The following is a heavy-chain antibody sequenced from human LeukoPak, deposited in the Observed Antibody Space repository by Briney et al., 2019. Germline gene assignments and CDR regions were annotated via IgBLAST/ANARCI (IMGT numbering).Heavy chain of an antibody. CDR1: GFTFSSYS. V-gene: IGHV3-21*04. CDR2: ISSSSSYI. D-gene: IGHD2/OR15-2a*01. Sequence: GGSLRLSRAASGFTFSSYSMNWVRQAPGKGLEWVSSISSSSSYIYYADSVKGRFTISRDNSKNTLYLQMNSLRAEDTAVYYCAKCFRWGDIPDYWGQGTLVTVSS. CDR3: AKCFRWGDIPDY. J-gene: IGHJ4*02.